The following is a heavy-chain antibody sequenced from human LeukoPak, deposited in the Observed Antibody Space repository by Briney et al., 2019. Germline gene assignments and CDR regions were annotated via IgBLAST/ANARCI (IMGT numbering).Heavy chain of an antibody. J-gene: IGHJ4*02. D-gene: IGHD3-10*01. CDR2: ISSSSSYI. Sequence: PGGSLRLSCAASGSTFSSYSMNWVRQAPGKGLEWVSSISSSSSYIYYADSVKGRFTISRDNAKNSLYLQMNSLRVEDTAVYYCAKVAKYYYGSETYYFFEHWGQGTPVTASS. V-gene: IGHV3-21*01. CDR3: AKVAKYYYGSETYYFFEH. CDR1: GSTFSSYS.